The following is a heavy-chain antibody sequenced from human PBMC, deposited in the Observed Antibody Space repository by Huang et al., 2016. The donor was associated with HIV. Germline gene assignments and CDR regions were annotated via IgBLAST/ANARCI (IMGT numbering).Heavy chain of an antibody. Sequence: QVQLVQSGAEVKKPGASVKVSCKASGYTFSSFGISGVRQAPGQGLAWGGRISGYNGNTKFDQKFQGRLTMTTDTSTSTAYVELWSLRSDDTAVYYCARGGGIQLWLLGYYYMDVWGNGTTVTVSS. CDR2: ISGYNGNT. CDR3: ARGGGIQLWLLGYYYMDV. J-gene: IGHJ6*03. V-gene: IGHV1-18*01. CDR1: GYTFSSFG. D-gene: IGHD5-18*01.